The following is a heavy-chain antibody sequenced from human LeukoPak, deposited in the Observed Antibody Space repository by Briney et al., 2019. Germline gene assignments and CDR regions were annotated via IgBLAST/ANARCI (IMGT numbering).Heavy chain of an antibody. D-gene: IGHD5-24*01. J-gene: IGHJ3*02. CDR1: EYTFTGYY. CDR2: INPNSGGT. CDR3: AGDGLRDGAFDI. Sequence: ASVKVSCKASEYTFTGYYMHWVRQAPGQGLEWMGRINPNSGGTNYAQKFQGRVTMTRDTSISTAYMELSRLRSDDTAVYYCAGDGLRDGAFDIWGQGTMVTVSS. V-gene: IGHV1-2*06.